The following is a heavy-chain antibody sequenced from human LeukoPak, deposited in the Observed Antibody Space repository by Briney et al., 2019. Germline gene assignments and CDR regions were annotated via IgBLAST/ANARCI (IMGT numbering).Heavy chain of an antibody. J-gene: IGHJ4*02. CDR2: IYTSGTT. D-gene: IGHD3-16*01. CDR3: AKERRGGSRYFDY. Sequence: PSETLSLTCTVSGGSISTYYWSWIRQPAGKGLEWVGRIYTSGTTNYNPSLKSRVTMSVDTFKNEFSLNLSSVTAEDTAVYYCAKERRGGSRYFDYWGQGTLVTVSS. CDR1: GGSISTYY. V-gene: IGHV4-4*07.